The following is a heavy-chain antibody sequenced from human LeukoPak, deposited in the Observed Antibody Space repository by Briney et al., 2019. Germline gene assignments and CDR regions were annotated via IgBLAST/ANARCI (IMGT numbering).Heavy chain of an antibody. D-gene: IGHD2-8*01. Sequence: PGRSLRLSCAASGFTFSGFALHWVRQAPGKGLEWVAVISFDGNSKYYADSVKGRFTISRDNSKNTLYLQMNSLRAEDTALYYCAKGTNNGRPNSFFPHGMDVWGQGTTVTVSS. CDR2: ISFDGNSK. V-gene: IGHV3-30*04. CDR1: GFTFSGFA. CDR3: AKGTNNGRPNSFFPHGMDV. J-gene: IGHJ6*02.